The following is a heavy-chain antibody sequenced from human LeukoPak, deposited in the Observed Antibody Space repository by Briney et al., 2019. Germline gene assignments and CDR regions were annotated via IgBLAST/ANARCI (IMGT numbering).Heavy chain of an antibody. V-gene: IGHV1-69*04. J-gene: IGHJ4*02. CDR2: IIPILGIA. CDR3: ARGMQNRGVPYYFDY. CDR1: GGTFSSYA. D-gene: IGHD3-10*01. Sequence: ASVKVSCKASGGTFSSYAISWVRQAPGQGLEWMGMIIPILGIANYAQKFQGRVTITADKSTSTAYMELSSLRSEDTAVYYCARGMQNRGVPYYFDYWCQGTLVTVSS.